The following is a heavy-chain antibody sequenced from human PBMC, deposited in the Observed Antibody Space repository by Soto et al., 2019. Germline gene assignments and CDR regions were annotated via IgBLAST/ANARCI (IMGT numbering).Heavy chain of an antibody. Sequence: SGGSLRLSCVASGFSFSTSGMHWVRQAPGKGLEWVAVVSYDRSTKFYADSVKGRFTISSDDSKNTLYLQMDSLRVEDSAVYYCLTGERRPYSSMFDYWGHGTRVTVSS. CDR3: LTGERRPYSSMFDY. V-gene: IGHV3-30*03. D-gene: IGHD4-4*01. J-gene: IGHJ4*01. CDR2: VSYDRSTK. CDR1: GFSFSTSG.